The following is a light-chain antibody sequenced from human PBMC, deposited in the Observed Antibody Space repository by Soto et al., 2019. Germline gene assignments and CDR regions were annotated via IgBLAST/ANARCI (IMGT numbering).Light chain of an antibody. V-gene: IGKV1-27*01. Sequence: DIQMTQSPSSLSASVGDRVTITCRASQGISNYLAWYQQKPGKVPKLLIYAASTLQSGVPSRFSGSGSGTDFTLTINGLLPEDFVTYYCQQYNNWPSFGQGTKVDIK. CDR1: QGISNY. CDR3: QQYNNWPS. J-gene: IGKJ1*01. CDR2: AAS.